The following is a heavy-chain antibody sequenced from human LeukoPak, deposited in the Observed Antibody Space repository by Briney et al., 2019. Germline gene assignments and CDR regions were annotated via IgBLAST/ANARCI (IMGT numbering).Heavy chain of an antibody. Sequence: SETLSLTCTVSGGSISSYYWSWIRQPPGKGLEWIGSIYYSGSTYYNPSLKSRVTISVDTSKNQFSLKLSSVTAADTAVYYCARKTLYGDYFDYWGQGTLVTVSS. D-gene: IGHD4-17*01. V-gene: IGHV4-39*01. CDR1: GGSISSYY. J-gene: IGHJ4*02. CDR2: IYYSGST. CDR3: ARKTLYGDYFDY.